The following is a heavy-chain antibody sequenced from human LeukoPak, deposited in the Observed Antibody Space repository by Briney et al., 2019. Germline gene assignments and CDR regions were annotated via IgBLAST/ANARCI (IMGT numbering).Heavy chain of an antibody. J-gene: IGHJ4*02. Sequence: GGSLRLSCAASGFTVSSNYMSWVRQAPGKGLEWVSVIYSGGSTYYADSVKGRFTISRDNSKNTLYLQMNSLRAEDTAVYYCARAQIPTAMAGFFDYWGQGTLVTVSS. CDR1: GFTVSSNY. D-gene: IGHD5-18*01. CDR3: ARAQIPTAMAGFFDY. CDR2: IYSGGST. V-gene: IGHV3-53*01.